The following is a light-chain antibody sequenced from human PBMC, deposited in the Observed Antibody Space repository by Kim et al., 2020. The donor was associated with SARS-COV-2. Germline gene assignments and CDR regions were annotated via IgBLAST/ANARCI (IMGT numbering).Light chain of an antibody. CDR3: QNYDGGPRALT. CDR1: QSVSSN. V-gene: IGKV3-15*01. CDR2: RAS. Sequence: EIVMTPSPATLSVSPGERATLSCRASQSVSSNLAWYQQKPGQDPRRLIYRASTRATSIPARFSAGGSGTDFTLTITSLQSEDFAVYYRQNYDGGPRALTFGGGTKVDIK. J-gene: IGKJ4*02.